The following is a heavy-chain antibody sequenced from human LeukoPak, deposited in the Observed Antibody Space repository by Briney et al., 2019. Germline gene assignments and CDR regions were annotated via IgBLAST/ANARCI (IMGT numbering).Heavy chain of an antibody. CDR1: EFTFSSYG. D-gene: IGHD6-13*01. J-gene: IGHJ6*02. CDR3: AKDRAAAGTTYYYYYGMDV. V-gene: IGHV3-30*18. CDR2: ISYDGSNK. Sequence: GRSLRLSCAASEFTFSSYGMHWVRQAPGKGLEWVAVISYDGSNKYYADSVKGRFTISRDNSKNTLYLQMNSLRAEDTAVYYCAKDRAAAGTTYYYYYGMDVWGQGTTVTVSS.